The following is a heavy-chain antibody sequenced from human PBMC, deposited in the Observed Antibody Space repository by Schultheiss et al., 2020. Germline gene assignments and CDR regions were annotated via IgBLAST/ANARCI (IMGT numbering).Heavy chain of an antibody. D-gene: IGHD1-1*01. J-gene: IGHJ6*03. Sequence: GESLKISCTTSGFTFRTYGMHWVRQAPGKGLEWVAVIWYDGINKDYADSVKGRFTVSRDNSKNTLYLQMNSLRAEDTAVYYCAKQQLEVTYYYYMDVWGKGTTVTVSS. CDR2: IWYDGINK. CDR1: GFTFRTYG. CDR3: AKQQLEVTYYYYMDV. V-gene: IGHV3-33*06.